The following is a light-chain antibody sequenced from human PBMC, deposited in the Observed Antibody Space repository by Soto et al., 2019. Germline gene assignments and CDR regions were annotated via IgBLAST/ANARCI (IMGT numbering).Light chain of an antibody. CDR3: SSFSVASPL. J-gene: IGLJ1*01. Sequence: QSALTQPASMSGSPGQSVTISCAGTSNDIGGYNYVSWYQHHPGTDPKLIIYDVSSRPSGVSHRFSGSKSGNTASLTISGLQAEDEADYYCSSFSVASPLFGTGTKLTVL. CDR2: DVS. CDR1: SNDIGGYNY. V-gene: IGLV2-14*01.